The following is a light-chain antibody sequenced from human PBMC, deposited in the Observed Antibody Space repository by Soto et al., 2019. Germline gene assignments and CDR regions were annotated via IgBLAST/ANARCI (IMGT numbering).Light chain of an antibody. V-gene: IGKV1-5*03. CDR1: KSISSW. CDR3: QQYNYNLT. J-gene: IGKJ1*01. Sequence: DIQMTQSPSTLSASVGDRVTINCRTSKSISSWLAWYQKKPGTAPKLLIYKASTLQSGVPSRFNGSGSGTEFTFTIGSLQPYYSATYYCQQYNYNLTFGQWDKV. CDR2: KAS.